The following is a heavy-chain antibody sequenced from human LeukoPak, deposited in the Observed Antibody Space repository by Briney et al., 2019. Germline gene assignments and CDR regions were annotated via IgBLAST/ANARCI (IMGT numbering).Heavy chain of an antibody. Sequence: ASVKVSCKASGYTFTSYDINWVRQATGQGLEWMGWMNPNSGNTGYAQKFQGRVTMTRNTSISTAYMELSSLRSEDTAVYYCATSRNSGSYSIADYWGQGTLVTVSS. V-gene: IGHV1-8*01. CDR2: MNPNSGNT. D-gene: IGHD1-26*01. CDR1: GYTFTSYD. J-gene: IGHJ4*02. CDR3: ATSRNSGSYSIADY.